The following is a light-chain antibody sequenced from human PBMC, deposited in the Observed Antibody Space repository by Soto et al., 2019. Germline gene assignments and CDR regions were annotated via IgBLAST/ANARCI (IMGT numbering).Light chain of an antibody. CDR2: DTF. Sequence: QAVVTQPPSVSGAPGQTVSIPCSGSSSNIGAGYDVHWYQQLPGTVPKLVIYDTFNRPSGVPDRFSGSKSGTSASLAITGLQAEDEADYYCCCCSYAGSSSFRVLFGGGTKLTVL. J-gene: IGLJ2*01. CDR3: CCCSYAGSSSFRVL. CDR1: SSNIGAGYD. V-gene: IGLV1-40*01.